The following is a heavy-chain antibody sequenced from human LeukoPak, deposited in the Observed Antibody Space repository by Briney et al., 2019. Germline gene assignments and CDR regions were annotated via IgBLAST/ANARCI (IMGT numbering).Heavy chain of an antibody. V-gene: IGHV4-34*01. CDR2: INHRGST. CDR1: GGSFRGYY. D-gene: IGHD3-9*01. CDR3: ARGDILTGYSY. J-gene: IGHJ4*02. Sequence: KPSETLSLTCAVYGGSFRGYYWSWIRQPPGKGLEWIGEINHRGSTKYNPSLKSRVTISVDTSKNQFSLNLRSATAADTAVYYCARGDILTGYSYWGQGTLVTVPS.